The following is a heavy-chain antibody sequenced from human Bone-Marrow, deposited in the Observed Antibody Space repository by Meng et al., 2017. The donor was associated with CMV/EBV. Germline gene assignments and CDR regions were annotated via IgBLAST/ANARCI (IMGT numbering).Heavy chain of an antibody. J-gene: IGHJ4*02. CDR1: GFTFRNYW. D-gene: IGHD4-11*01. Sequence: GGSLRLSCAVSGFTFRNYWMSWVRQAPGKGLEWVANIKPDGSEMYYLDSMKGRFTISRDNAKNSLYLQINSLRAEDTAVYYCARDLTTIPGQNYWGQGTLVTGSS. CDR3: ARDLTTIPGQNY. CDR2: IKPDGSEM. V-gene: IGHV3-7*01.